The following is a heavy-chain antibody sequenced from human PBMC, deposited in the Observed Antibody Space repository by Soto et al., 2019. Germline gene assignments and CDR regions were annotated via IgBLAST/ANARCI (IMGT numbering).Heavy chain of an antibody. Sequence: SQTLSLTCAISGDSVSTNSATWDWIRHSPSRGLEWLGRTYYRSKWYNDYAVSVKGRITINPDTSNNQLSLQLNSVTPDDTALYYCARLIGNSWLDSWGQGTLVTVSP. CDR2: TYYRSKWYN. D-gene: IGHD2-8*01. J-gene: IGHJ5*01. CDR3: ARLIGNSWLDS. V-gene: IGHV6-1*01. CDR1: GDSVSTNSAT.